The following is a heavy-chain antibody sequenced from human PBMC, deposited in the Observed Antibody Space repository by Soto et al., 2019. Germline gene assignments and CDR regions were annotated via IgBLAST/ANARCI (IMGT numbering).Heavy chain of an antibody. J-gene: IGHJ4*02. CDR3: ARDLTPAKDYYDSSGSKGYFDY. D-gene: IGHD3-22*01. V-gene: IGHV3-7*01. Sequence: GSLRLSCAASGFTFSSYWMSWVRQAPGKGLEWVANIKQDGSEKYYVDSVKGRFTISRDNAKNSLYLQMNSLRAEDTAVYYCARDLTPAKDYYDSSGSKGYFDYWGQGTLVTVSS. CDR1: GFTFSSYW. CDR2: IKQDGSEK.